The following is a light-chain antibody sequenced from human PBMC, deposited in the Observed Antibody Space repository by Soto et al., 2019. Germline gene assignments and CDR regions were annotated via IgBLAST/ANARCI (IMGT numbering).Light chain of an antibody. CDR2: EVT. Sequence: QSALTQPASVSGSPGQSITISCTGTSSDIGTYDYVSWYQQHPGKAPKLIIYEVTNRPSGLSNRFSGSKSGSTASLTISGLQAEDEADYYCSSYTSTSIPVVFGGGTKLTVL. J-gene: IGLJ3*02. V-gene: IGLV2-14*01. CDR3: SSYTSTSIPVV. CDR1: SSDIGTYDY.